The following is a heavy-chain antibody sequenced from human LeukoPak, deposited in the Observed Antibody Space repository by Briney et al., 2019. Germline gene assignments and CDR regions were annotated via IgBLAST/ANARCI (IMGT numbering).Heavy chain of an antibody. CDR1: GFIFSIYA. Sequence: SGGSLRLSCAASGFIFSIYAMSWVRQAPGKGLEWVSAISGSGGTAYYADSVKGRFTISRDNSKNTLYLQMNSLRAEDTAVYYCAREGLTTAIGYWGQGTLVTVSS. CDR3: AREGLTTAIGY. CDR2: ISGSGGTA. D-gene: IGHD4-17*01. V-gene: IGHV3-23*01. J-gene: IGHJ4*02.